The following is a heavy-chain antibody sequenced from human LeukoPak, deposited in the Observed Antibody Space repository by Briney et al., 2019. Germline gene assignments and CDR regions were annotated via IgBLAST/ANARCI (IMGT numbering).Heavy chain of an antibody. V-gene: IGHV3-30*18. J-gene: IGHJ4*02. CDR1: GFSFSTYG. CDR2: ISFVGSDQ. Sequence: PGGSLRLSCAASGFSFSTYGMRWVRQAPGKGLEWVAVISFVGSDQYYADSVKGRFTVSRDNSKNTLYLQMNSLRAEDTAVYYCAKLGCSSTRCYINYWGQGTLVTVSS. D-gene: IGHD2-2*01. CDR3: AKLGCSSTRCYINY.